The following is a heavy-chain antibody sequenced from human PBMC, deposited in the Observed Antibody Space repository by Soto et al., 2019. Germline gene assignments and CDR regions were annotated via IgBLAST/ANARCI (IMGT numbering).Heavy chain of an antibody. Sequence: SGPTLVNPTQTLTLTCTFSGFSLSTSGVGVGWIRQPPGKALEWLALIYWNDDKRYSPSLKSRLTITKDTSKNQVVLTMTNMDPVDTATYYCAHGYYDYVWGSYPLDYWGQGTQVTVSS. V-gene: IGHV2-5*01. CDR3: AHGYYDYVWGSYPLDY. J-gene: IGHJ4*02. D-gene: IGHD3-16*02. CDR1: GFSLSTSGVG. CDR2: IYWNDDK.